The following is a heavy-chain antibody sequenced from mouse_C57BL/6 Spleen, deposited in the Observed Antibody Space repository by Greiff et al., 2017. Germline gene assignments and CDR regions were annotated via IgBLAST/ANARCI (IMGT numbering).Heavy chain of an antibody. CDR1: GYTFTSYW. V-gene: IGHV1-59*01. CDR3: ARSGYGRNGDC. J-gene: IGHJ2*01. D-gene: IGHD1-1*01. Sequence: QVQLQQPGAELVRPGTSVKLSCKASGYTFTSYWMHWVKQRPGQGLEWIGVIDPSDSYTNYNQKFKGKATLTVDTSSSTAYMQLSSLTSEDSAVYYCARSGYGRNGDCWGQGTTLTVSS. CDR2: IDPSDSYT.